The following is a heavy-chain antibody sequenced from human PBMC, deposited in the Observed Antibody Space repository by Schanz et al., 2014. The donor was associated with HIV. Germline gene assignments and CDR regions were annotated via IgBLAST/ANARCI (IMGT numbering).Heavy chain of an antibody. CDR1: GFTFSGYG. D-gene: IGHD2-2*01. J-gene: IGHJ6*02. CDR2: IWYDGKNR. Sequence: VQLVESGGGVVQPGRSLRLSCAVSGFTFSGYGMHWVRQAPGKGLEWVEVIWYDGKNRDYADSVKGRFTISRDNSKNTLYLQMNRMRTEDTAVYYCARDGAMAFSLGMDVWGQGTTVTVSS. CDR3: ARDGAMAFSLGMDV. V-gene: IGHV3-33*01.